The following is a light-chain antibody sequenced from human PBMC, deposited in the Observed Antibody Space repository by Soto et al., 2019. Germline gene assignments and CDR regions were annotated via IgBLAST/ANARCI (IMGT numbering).Light chain of an antibody. CDR2: GAS. CDR3: QQYDKWPRT. Sequence: EIVLTQSPGTLSLSPGERATLSCRASQSVSILLAWYQHKPGQSPWLLIYGASARATGIPDRFSRGGSGAEYTLTISSLQSEDFAVYYCQQYDKWPRTFGQGTKVDIK. V-gene: IGKV3-15*01. CDR1: QSVSIL. J-gene: IGKJ1*01.